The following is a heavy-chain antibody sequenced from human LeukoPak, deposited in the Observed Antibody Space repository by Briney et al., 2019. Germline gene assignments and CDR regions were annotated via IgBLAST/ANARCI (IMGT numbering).Heavy chain of an antibody. D-gene: IGHD3-10*01. V-gene: IGHV4-59*01. CDR3: ARHFGSGSKKYYFDC. J-gene: IGHJ4*02. CDR2: IYYSGTT. Sequence: PSETLSLTCTVSGGSISSDYWSWIRQPPGKGLEWIGYIYYSGTTNYNPSLESRVTISVDTSKNQFSLKLTSVTAADTAVYYCARHFGSGSKKYYFDCWGQGTLVTVSS. CDR1: GGSISSDY.